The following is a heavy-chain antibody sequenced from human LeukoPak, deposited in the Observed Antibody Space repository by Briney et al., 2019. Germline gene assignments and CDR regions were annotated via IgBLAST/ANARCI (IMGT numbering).Heavy chain of an antibody. CDR3: ARQSRYSGFD. V-gene: IGHV4-39*01. J-gene: IGHJ4*02. Sequence: PSETLSLTCSVSGGSINSPSYWWGWIRQPPGKGLEWIGCIYYSGSTYYSPSLKSRVTISLDTSKNQFSLNLTSVTVADTAIYYCARQSRYSGFDWGPGTLVTVSS. CDR2: IYYSGST. CDR1: GGSINSPSYW. D-gene: IGHD5-12*01.